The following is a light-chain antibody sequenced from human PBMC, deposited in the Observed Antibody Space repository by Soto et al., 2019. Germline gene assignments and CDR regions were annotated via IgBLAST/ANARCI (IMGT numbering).Light chain of an antibody. Sequence: EIVMTQSPATLPVSPGERATLSCRASQSVSSNLAWYQQKPGQAPRLLIHGASIRATGIPARFSGSGSGTEFTLTISSLQSEDFAVYYCQHYNNWPYTFGQGTKLEIK. CDR1: QSVSSN. V-gene: IGKV3-15*01. J-gene: IGKJ2*01. CDR3: QHYNNWPYT. CDR2: GAS.